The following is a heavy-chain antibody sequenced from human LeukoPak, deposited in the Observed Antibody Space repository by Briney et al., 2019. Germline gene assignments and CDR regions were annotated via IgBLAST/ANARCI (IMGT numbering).Heavy chain of an antibody. D-gene: IGHD3-10*01. CDR2: ISGSGGST. V-gene: IGHV3-23*01. CDR1: GFTFSSYA. CDR3: AKGGYYYGSGSYYISDY. J-gene: IGHJ4*02. Sequence: GGSLRLSCAASGFTFSSYAMSWVRQAPGKGLEWVSAISGSGGSTYYADSVKGRFTISRDNSKNTLYLQMNSLRAEDTAVYYCAKGGYYYGSGSYYISDYWGQGTLVTVSS.